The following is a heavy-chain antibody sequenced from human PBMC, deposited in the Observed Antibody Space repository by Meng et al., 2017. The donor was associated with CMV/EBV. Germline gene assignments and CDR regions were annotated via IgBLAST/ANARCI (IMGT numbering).Heavy chain of an antibody. CDR3: ARDRTPEYYDFWSGYHSYYYGMDV. D-gene: IGHD3-3*01. CDR1: GFTVSSNY. V-gene: IGHV3-53*01. CDR2: IYSGGST. J-gene: IGHJ6*02. Sequence: GESLKISCAASGFTVSSNYMSWVRQAPGKGLEWVSVIYSGGSTYYADSVKGRFTISRDNSKNTLYLQMNSLRAEDTAVYYCARDRTPEYYDFWSGYHSYYYGMDVWGQGTTVTVSS.